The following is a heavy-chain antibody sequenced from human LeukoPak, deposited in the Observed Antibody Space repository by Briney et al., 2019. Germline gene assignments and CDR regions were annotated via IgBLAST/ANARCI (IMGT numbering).Heavy chain of an antibody. CDR3: ARTGSGSYPYYYYYGMDV. CDR1: GMSLSDYY. CDR2: VSHDGDT. V-gene: IGHV4-34*01. J-gene: IGHJ6*02. D-gene: IGHD3-10*01. Sequence: SETLSLTCGVSGMSLSDYYWTWIRQSPGKGLEWIGEVSHDGDTNYNPSLKSRVSISVDTSNDQFSLKLSSVTAADTAVYYCARTGSGSYPYYYYYGMDVWGQGTTVTVSS.